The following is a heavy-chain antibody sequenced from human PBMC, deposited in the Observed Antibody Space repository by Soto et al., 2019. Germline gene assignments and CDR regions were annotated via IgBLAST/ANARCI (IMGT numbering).Heavy chain of an antibody. D-gene: IGHD3-3*01. CDR1: GVSFSGYY. V-gene: IGHV4-34*01. Sequence: SETLSLTCAVYGVSFSGYYWIWIRQPPGKGLEWIGEINHSGSTNYNPSLKSRVTISVDTSKNQFSLKLSSVTAADTAVYYCARGGDFWSGYYYYWGQGTLVTVSS. CDR2: INHSGST. J-gene: IGHJ4*02. CDR3: ARGGDFWSGYYYY.